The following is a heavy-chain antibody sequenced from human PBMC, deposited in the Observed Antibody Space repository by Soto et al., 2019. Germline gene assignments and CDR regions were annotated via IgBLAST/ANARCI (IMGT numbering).Heavy chain of an antibody. CDR3: AKDRQQGSKSIVVVVAATPYYYYGMDV. CDR1: GFTFSSYG. CDR2: ISYDGSNK. Sequence: QVQLVESGGGVVQPGRSLRLSCAASGFTFSSYGMHWVRQAPGKGLEWVGVISYDGSNKYYADSVKGRFTISRDNSKNTLYLQMNSLRAEDTAVYYCAKDRQQGSKSIVVVVAATPYYYYGMDVWGQGTTVTVSS. J-gene: IGHJ6*02. V-gene: IGHV3-30*18. D-gene: IGHD2-15*01.